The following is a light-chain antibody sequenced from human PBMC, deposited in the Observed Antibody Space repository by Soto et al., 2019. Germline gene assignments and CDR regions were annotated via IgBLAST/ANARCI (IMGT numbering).Light chain of an antibody. J-gene: IGKJ3*01. Sequence: IVMTQSPGTLAVSPGERATLSCRASQGVIVNLAWYQQKPGQAPRLLIFGASTRATGVPARFSGSGSGTEFTLTISRLEPEDFAVYYCQQYGSSPGLFTFGPGTKVDIK. CDR2: GAS. CDR1: QGVIVN. CDR3: QQYGSSPGLFT. V-gene: IGKV3-15*01.